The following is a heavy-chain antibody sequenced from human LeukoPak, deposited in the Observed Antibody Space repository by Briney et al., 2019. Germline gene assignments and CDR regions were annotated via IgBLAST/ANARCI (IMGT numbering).Heavy chain of an antibody. V-gene: IGHV3-33*01. CDR3: ARGEYYHESSGYPNY. Sequence: GGSLRLSCAASGFTFSTYGMHWVRQAPGKGLEWVAVIWYDGRTQFYAESVKGRFAVSRDNSKNTLYLQMNSLGAEDTAVYHCARGEYYHESSGYPNYWGQGTLVTVSS. CDR1: GFTFSTYG. CDR2: IWYDGRTQ. D-gene: IGHD3-22*01. J-gene: IGHJ4*02.